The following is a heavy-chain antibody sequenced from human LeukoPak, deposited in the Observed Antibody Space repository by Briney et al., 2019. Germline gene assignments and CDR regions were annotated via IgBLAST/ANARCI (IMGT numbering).Heavy chain of an antibody. CDR1: GGTFSSYA. D-gene: IGHD1-26*01. CDR2: IIPIFGTA. Sequence: ASVKVSRKASGGTFSSYAISWVRRAPGQGLEWMGRIIPIFGTANYAQKFQGRVTITTDESTSTAYMELSSLRSEDTAVYYCARGTKGGIVGATGAFDIWGQGTMVTVSS. CDR3: ARGTKGGIVGATGAFDI. J-gene: IGHJ3*02. V-gene: IGHV1-69*05.